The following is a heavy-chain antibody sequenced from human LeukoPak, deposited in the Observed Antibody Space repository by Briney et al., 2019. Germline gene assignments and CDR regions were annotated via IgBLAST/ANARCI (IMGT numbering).Heavy chain of an antibody. D-gene: IGHD4-11*01. V-gene: IGHV3-7*01. CDR3: ARDQSHLPYSNYVFFDY. CDR2: IKQDGSEK. J-gene: IGHJ4*02. Sequence: GGSLRLSCAASGFTFSSYWMSWVRQAPGKGLEWVANIKQDGSEKYYVDSVKGRFTISRDNAKNSLYLQMNSLRAEDTAVYYCARDQSHLPYSNYVFFDYWGRGTLVTVSS. CDR1: GFTFSSYW.